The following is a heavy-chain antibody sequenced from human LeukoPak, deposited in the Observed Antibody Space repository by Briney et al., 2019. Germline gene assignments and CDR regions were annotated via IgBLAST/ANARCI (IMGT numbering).Heavy chain of an antibody. J-gene: IGHJ6*04. V-gene: IGHV3-21*06. CDR3: ARERAALARIGGMDV. CDR1: RFTFSSYS. D-gene: IGHD5-12*01. Sequence: GGSLRLSCEASRFTFSSYSMNWVRQAPGKGLEWLSYISESSSHRYYADSVKGRFTISRDNAKNALYLEMNGLRAEDTATYDCARERAALARIGGMDVWGGGTTVTVSS. CDR2: ISESSSHR.